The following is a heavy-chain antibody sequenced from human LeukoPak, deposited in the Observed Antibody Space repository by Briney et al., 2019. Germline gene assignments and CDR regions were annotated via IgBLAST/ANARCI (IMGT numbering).Heavy chain of an antibody. CDR3: ARGRLGYCSGGSCRGWFDP. J-gene: IGHJ5*02. CDR1: GGSISSSSYY. V-gene: IGHV4-39*01. Sequence: SETLSLTCTVSGGSISSSSYYWGWIRQPPGKGLEWIGSIYYSGSTYYNPSLKSRVTISVDTSKNQFSLKLSSVTAADTAVYYCARGRLGYCSGGSCRGWFDPWGQGTLVTVSS. D-gene: IGHD2-15*01. CDR2: IYYSGST.